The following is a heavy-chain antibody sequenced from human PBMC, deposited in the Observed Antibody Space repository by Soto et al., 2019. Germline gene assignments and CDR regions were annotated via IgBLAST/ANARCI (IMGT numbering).Heavy chain of an antibody. D-gene: IGHD1-7*01. CDR2: ISGSGGST. V-gene: IGHV3-23*01. Sequence: GGSLRLSCAASGFTFSSYAMSWVRQAPGKGLEWVSAISGSGGSTYYADSVKGRFTISRDNSRNTLYLQMNSLRAEDTAVYYCAKDRTGYNWNWDAFDIWGQGTMVTVSS. CDR1: GFTFSSYA. J-gene: IGHJ3*02. CDR3: AKDRTGYNWNWDAFDI.